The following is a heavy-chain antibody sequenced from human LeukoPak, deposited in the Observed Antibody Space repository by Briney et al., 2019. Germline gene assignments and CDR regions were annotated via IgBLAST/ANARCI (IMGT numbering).Heavy chain of an antibody. D-gene: IGHD6-13*01. CDR2: ISAYNGNP. CDR3: ARTLAYYYYYMYV. V-gene: IGHV1-18*01. CDR1: GYTFTSYG. J-gene: IGHJ6*03. Sequence: GSSVKVSCKASGYTFTSYGISWVRQAPGKGLEWMGWISAYNGNPNYAQKLQGRVTMTTDTSTSTAYMELRSLRSDDTAVYYCARTLAYYYYYMYVWGKGTTVTISS.